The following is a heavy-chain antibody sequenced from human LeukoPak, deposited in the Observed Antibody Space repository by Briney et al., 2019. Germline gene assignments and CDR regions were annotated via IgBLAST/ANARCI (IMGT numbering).Heavy chain of an antibody. Sequence: GGSLRLSCAVSGFPFSDFWMDWVRQAPGKGLEWVANINQDGREKYYVDSVKGRFTISRDNGKNSLYLQMNNLRAEDTAVYYCSRALEVWGQGTPVTVSS. CDR2: INQDGREK. V-gene: IGHV3-7*03. J-gene: IGHJ4*02. CDR3: SRALEV. CDR1: GFPFSDFW.